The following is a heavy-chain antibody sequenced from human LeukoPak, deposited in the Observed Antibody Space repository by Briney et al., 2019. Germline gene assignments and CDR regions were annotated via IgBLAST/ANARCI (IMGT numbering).Heavy chain of an antibody. J-gene: IGHJ4*02. Sequence: KPSETLSLTCAAYGGSFSGYYWSWIRQPPGKGLEWIGEINHSGSTNYDPSLKSRVTISVDTSKNQFSLKLSSVTAADTAVYYCARGPIVVVVFDYWGQGTLVTVSS. V-gene: IGHV4-34*01. CDR3: ARGPIVVVVFDY. CDR1: GGSFSGYY. CDR2: INHSGST. D-gene: IGHD2-2*01.